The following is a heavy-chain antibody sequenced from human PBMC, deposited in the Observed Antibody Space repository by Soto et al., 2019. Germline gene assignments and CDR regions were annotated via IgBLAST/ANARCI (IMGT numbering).Heavy chain of an antibody. V-gene: IGHV3-23*01. CDR1: GFTFSSYA. J-gene: IGHJ6*02. Sequence: EVQLLESGGGLVQPGGSLRLSCAASGFTFSSYAMSWVRQAPGKGLEWVSAISGSGGSTYYADSVKGRFTISRDNSKNTLYLQMNSLRAEDTAVYYCAKHPGCSGGSCYLNPYYYYGMDVWGRGTTVTVSS. D-gene: IGHD2-15*01. CDR3: AKHPGCSGGSCYLNPYYYYGMDV. CDR2: ISGSGGST.